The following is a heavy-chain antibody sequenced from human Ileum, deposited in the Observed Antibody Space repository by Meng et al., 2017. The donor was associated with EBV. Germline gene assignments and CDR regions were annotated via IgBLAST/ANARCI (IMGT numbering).Heavy chain of an antibody. CDR3: ARGSDYVWGI. J-gene: IGHJ4*02. Sequence: QSLLSACRPVLVRAPRHLSLTSAVSGDSSSRNKWGIWDRHSPGKVLELIAEIHHTGTTTYNPSLKSRVTISVDKSENHFSLKLTSVTAADTAVYYCARGSDYVWGIWGQGTLVTVSS. V-gene: IGHV4-4*03. CDR1: GDSSSRNKW. D-gene: IGHD3-16*01. CDR2: IHHTGTT.